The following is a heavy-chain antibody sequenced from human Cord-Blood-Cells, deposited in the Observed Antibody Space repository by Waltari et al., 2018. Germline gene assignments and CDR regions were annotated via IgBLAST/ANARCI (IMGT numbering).Heavy chain of an antibody. J-gene: IGHJ6*03. CDR2: SYYSGST. CDR3: ARVEVPAAIRYYYYMDV. V-gene: IGHV4-31*03. CDR1: GGSISSRAYY. D-gene: IGHD2-2*01. Sequence: QVQLQESGPGLVKPSPTLSLTCTVSGGSISSRAYYWSWIRQHPGKGLEWIGYSYYSGSTYYNPSRKSRVTISVDTSKNQFSLKLSSVTAADTAVYYCARVEVPAAIRYYYYMDVWGKGTTVTVSS.